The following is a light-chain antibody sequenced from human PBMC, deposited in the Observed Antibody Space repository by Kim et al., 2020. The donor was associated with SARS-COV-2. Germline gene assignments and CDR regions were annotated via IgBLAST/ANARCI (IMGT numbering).Light chain of an antibody. CDR3: QQYGSSPYT. CDR1: QSVDSNY. Sequence: LSPAERATLSCRASQSVDSNYLAWFQQKPGQAPRLLIYVASSRVTGIPDRFSGSGSGTDFTLTISRLEPEDFAVYYCQQYGSSPYTFGQGTKLEI. CDR2: VAS. V-gene: IGKV3-20*01. J-gene: IGKJ2*01.